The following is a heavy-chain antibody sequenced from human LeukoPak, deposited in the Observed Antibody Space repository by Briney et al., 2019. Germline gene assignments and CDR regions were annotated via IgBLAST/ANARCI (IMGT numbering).Heavy chain of an antibody. CDR2: IYYSGRT. Sequence: SSETLSLTSTVSGGSISSYYWSWIRQPPGKGLEWIGYIYYSGRTNYNPFLKSRVTISVDTSKNQFSLKLSAVTAADSAVYDGAREVRGVIRWNWFDPWGQGTLVTVSS. CDR3: AREVRGVIRWNWFDP. D-gene: IGHD3-10*01. CDR1: GGSISSYY. V-gene: IGHV4-59*01. J-gene: IGHJ5*02.